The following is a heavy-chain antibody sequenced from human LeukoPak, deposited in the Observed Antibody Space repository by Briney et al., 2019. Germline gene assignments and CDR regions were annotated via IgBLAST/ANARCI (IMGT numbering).Heavy chain of an antibody. J-gene: IGHJ4*02. D-gene: IGHD2-2*01. V-gene: IGHV3-23*05. Sequence: PGGSLRLSCAASGFTFSDYYMSWIRQAPGKGLEWVSSLDESGTATYYADSVRGRFTMSRDNSKNTLSLQMDSLRAEDTATYYCAKKGSLVSPGNYFDYWGQGTQVTVSA. CDR2: LDESGTAT. CDR3: AKKGSLVSPGNYFDY. CDR1: GFTFSDYY.